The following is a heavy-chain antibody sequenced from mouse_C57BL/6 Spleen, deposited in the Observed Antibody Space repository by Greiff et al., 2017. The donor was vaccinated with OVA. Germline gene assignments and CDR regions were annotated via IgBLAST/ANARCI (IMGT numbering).Heavy chain of an antibody. CDR1: GYTFTSYW. J-gene: IGHJ3*01. CDR2: IDPSDSYT. CDR3: ARNSSGYEAWFAD. D-gene: IGHD3-2*02. Sequence: QVQLQQPGAELVMPGASVKLSCKASGYTFTSYWMHWVKQRPGQGLEWIGEIDPSDSYTNYNQKFKGKSTLTVDKSSSTAYMQLSSLTSEDSAVYYCARNSSGYEAWFADWGQGTLVTVSA. V-gene: IGHV1-69*01.